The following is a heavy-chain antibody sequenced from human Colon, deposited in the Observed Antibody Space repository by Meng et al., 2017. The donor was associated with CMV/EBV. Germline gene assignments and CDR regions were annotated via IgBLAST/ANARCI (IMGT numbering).Heavy chain of an antibody. Sequence: SLKISCAASGFTFDDYAMHWVRQAPGKGLEWVSGISWNSGSIDYADSVKGRFTISRDNAKNSLYLQMNSLRAEDTALYYCARGVGRYYDFWTSPNDYWGQGTLVTVSS. J-gene: IGHJ4*02. D-gene: IGHD3-3*01. CDR1: GFTFDDYA. V-gene: IGHV3-9*01. CDR2: ISWNSGSI. CDR3: ARGVGRYYDFWTSPNDY.